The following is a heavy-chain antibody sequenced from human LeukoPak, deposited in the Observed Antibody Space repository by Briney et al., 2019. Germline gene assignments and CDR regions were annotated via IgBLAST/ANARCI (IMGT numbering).Heavy chain of an antibody. Sequence: GASVKASCKASGYTFTGYYMHWVRQAPGQGLEWMGWINPNSGGTNYAQKFQGRVTMTRDTSISTAYMELSRLRSDDTAVYYCARERRIVVVPNWPDPWGQGTLVTVSS. D-gene: IGHD2-2*01. V-gene: IGHV1-2*02. J-gene: IGHJ5*02. CDR3: ARERRIVVVPNWPDP. CDR1: GYTFTGYY. CDR2: INPNSGGT.